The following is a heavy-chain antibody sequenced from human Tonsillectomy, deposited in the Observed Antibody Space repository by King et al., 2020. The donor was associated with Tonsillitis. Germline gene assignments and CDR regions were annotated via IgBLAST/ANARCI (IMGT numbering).Heavy chain of an antibody. CDR3: ARLSRDAIAVAGFDY. Sequence: LQLQESGPGLVKPSETLSLTCTVSGASISSYYWTWIRQPPGKGLEWIGYIYYSGSTNYNPSLKSRVTLSVDTSKNQFSLNLSSVTAADTAVYYCARLSRDAIAVAGFDYWGQGTLVTVPS. CDR1: GASISSYY. J-gene: IGHJ4*02. CDR2: IYYSGST. V-gene: IGHV4-59*08. D-gene: IGHD6-19*01.